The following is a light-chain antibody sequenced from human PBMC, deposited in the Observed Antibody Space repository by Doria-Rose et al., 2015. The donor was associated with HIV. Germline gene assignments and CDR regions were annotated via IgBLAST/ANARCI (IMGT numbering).Light chain of an antibody. CDR1: QSLLYTSKNY. Sequence: EIVMTQSPESLGMSLGERATLNCKSNQSLLYTSKNYLAWYQQKPGQPPKLLIYWASTRQSGVPARFSGSGPGTDFTLTISSLEAEDVAVYYCQQYYDTPSFGPGTTVDIK. CDR2: WAS. J-gene: IGKJ3*01. CDR3: QQYYDTPS. V-gene: IGKV4-1*01.